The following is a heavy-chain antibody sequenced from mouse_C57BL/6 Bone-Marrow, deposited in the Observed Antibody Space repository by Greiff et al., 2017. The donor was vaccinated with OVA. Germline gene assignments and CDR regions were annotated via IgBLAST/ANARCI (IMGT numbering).Heavy chain of an antibody. Sequence: DVKLVESGAGLVKPGGSLKLSCAASGFTFSSYAMSWVRQTPEKRLEWVAYISSGGDYIYYADTVKGRFTISRDNARNTLYLQMSSLKSEDTAMYYCTRDRTWGFAYWGQGTLVTVSA. CDR2: ISSGGDYI. V-gene: IGHV5-9-1*02. CDR1: GFTFSSYA. J-gene: IGHJ3*01. CDR3: TRDRTWGFAY.